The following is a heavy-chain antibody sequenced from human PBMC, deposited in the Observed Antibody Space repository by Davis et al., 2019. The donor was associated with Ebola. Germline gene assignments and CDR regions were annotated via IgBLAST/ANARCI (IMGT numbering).Heavy chain of an antibody. CDR2: IHYSGSMTDKYYTGST. CDR1: GDSISDYY. Sequence: SETLSLTCTVSGDSISDYYWSWIRQTPGKGLEWIGYIHYSGSMTDKYYTGSTYYSPSLKSRVTISVDASKNQFSLRMTSMTAADTAMYYCARDQEEFSSSFDLDYWGQGTRVIVSS. D-gene: IGHD2-2*01. CDR3: ARDQEEFSSSFDLDY. J-gene: IGHJ4*02. V-gene: IGHV4-30-4*01.